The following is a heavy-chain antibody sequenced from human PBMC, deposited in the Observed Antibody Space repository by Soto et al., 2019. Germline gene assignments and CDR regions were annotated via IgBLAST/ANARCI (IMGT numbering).Heavy chain of an antibody. J-gene: IGHJ4*02. CDR1: GGSVSSSSYY. D-gene: IGHD3-9*01. V-gene: IGHV4-39*01. Sequence: QLQLQESGPGLVKPSETLSLTCTVSGGSVSSSSYYWGWVRQPPGKGLEWIGSVYYSGSTYYNPSLESRVSISVDKSKIQFSLKLMSLSAADTAVYYCGRLEGLATISYYFDYWGQGALVTVSS. CDR3: GRLEGLATISYYFDY. CDR2: VYYSGST.